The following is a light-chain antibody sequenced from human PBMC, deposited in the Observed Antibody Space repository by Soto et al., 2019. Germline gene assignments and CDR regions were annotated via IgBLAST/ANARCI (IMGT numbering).Light chain of an antibody. CDR2: RAS. V-gene: IGLV1-47*01. CDR1: SSNIGSNY. J-gene: IGLJ2*01. Sequence: QSVLTQPPSASGTPGQRVTISCSGSSSNIGSNYVYWYQQVPGTAPRLLMYRASQRPSGVPDRFSGSKSGTSASLAISGLRSEDEADYCCAAWDDTLNGLVFGGGTQLTVL. CDR3: AAWDDTLNGLV.